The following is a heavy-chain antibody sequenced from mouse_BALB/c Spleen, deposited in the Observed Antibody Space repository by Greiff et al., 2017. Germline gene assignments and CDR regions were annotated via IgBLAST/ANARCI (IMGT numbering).Heavy chain of an antibody. CDR2: IYPGDGDT. Sequence: VQGVESGAELARPGASVKLSCKASGYTFTSYWMQWVKQRPGQGLEWIGAIYPGDGDTRYTQKFKGKATLTADKSSSTAYMQLSSLASEDSAVYYCARDGNYWYFDVWGAGTTVTVSS. CDR1: GYTFTSYW. D-gene: IGHD2-1*01. CDR3: ARDGNYWYFDV. V-gene: IGHV1-87*01. J-gene: IGHJ1*01.